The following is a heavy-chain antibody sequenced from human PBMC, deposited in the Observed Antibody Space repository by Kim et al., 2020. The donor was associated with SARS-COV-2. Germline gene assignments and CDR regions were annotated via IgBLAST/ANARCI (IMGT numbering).Heavy chain of an antibody. V-gene: IGHV4-61*02. Sequence: SETLSLTCTVSGGSISSGSYYWSWIRQPAGKGLEWIGRIYTSGSTNYNPSLKSRVTISVDTSKNQFSLKLSSVTAADTAVYYCAREGWYYYDSSGYYGSTNWFDPWGQGTLVTVSS. CDR3: AREGWYYYDSSGYYGSTNWFDP. CDR2: IYTSGST. J-gene: IGHJ5*02. CDR1: GGSISSGSYY. D-gene: IGHD3-22*01.